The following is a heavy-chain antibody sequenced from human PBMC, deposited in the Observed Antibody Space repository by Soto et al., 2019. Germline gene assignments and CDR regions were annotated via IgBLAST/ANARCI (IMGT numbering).Heavy chain of an antibody. CDR3: AKDKGGGSYYYDSSGYYPSFDY. CDR2: ISGSGGST. CDR1: GFTFSSYA. Sequence: VQLLESGGGLVQPGGSLRLSCAASGFTFSSYAMSWVRQAPGKGLEWVSAISGSGGSTYYADSVKGRFTISRDNSKNTLYLQMNSLRAEDTAVYYCAKDKGGGSYYYDSSGYYPSFDYWGQGTLVTVSS. D-gene: IGHD3-22*01. J-gene: IGHJ4*02. V-gene: IGHV3-23*01.